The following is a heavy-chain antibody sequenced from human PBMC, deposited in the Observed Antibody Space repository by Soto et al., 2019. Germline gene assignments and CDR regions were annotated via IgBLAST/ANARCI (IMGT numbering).Heavy chain of an antibody. CDR1: GFSLSTGGMC. V-gene: IGHV2-70*11. D-gene: IGHD3-10*01. J-gene: IGHJ3*02. CDR2: IDWEDDK. CDR3: ARAYYYGSGRGLDI. Sequence: SGPTLVNPTQTLTLTCTFSGFSLSTGGMCVNWIRKPPGKALEWLARIDWEDDKYYTTSLKTRLTISKDTSKNQVVLRMTNMDPVDTATYYCARAYYYGSGRGLDIWGQGTMVTVSS.